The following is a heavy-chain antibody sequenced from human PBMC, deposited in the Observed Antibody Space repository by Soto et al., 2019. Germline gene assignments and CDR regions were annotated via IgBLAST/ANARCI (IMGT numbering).Heavy chain of an antibody. CDR1: AFTFRNYW. V-gene: IGHV3-7*04. J-gene: IGHJ4*02. CDR3: ARASSSTSGAIDY. CDR2: IKEDGSEK. D-gene: IGHD2-2*01. Sequence: EVQLAESGGGLVQPGRSLRLSCAASAFTFRNYWMSWVRQAPGKGLECVAKIKEDGSEKYYVDSVKGRFTISRDNAKNSVYLQMDSLTVEDTAMYYCARASSSTSGAIDYWGQGTLVTVSS.